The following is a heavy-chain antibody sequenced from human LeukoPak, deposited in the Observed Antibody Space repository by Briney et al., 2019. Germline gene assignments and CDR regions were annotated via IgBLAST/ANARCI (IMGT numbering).Heavy chain of an antibody. CDR2: IWYDGSHK. Sequence: PGGSLRLSCAASGFTFRSHGIHWVRQAPGKGVGWVAVIWYDGSHKYYADSVKGRFPISRDNSKNTLDLQMNSLRAEDTAVYYCARDSGDDYVWGSYRKRLDYWGQGTLVTVSS. CDR3: ARDSGDDYVWGSYRKRLDY. D-gene: IGHD3-16*02. CDR1: GFTFRSHG. J-gene: IGHJ4*02. V-gene: IGHV3-33*01.